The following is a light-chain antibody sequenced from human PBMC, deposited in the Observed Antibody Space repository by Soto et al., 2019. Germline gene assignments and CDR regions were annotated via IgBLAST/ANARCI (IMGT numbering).Light chain of an antibody. CDR3: SSYTSSTPPDV. J-gene: IGLJ1*01. Sequence: QSALTQPASVSGSPGQSITISCTGTSSDVGGYNFVSWYQQHPGKAPKLMIYDVSNRPSGVSNRFSGSKSGNTASLTISGLQAEDEADYYCSSYTSSTPPDVFGPGTKLTVL. CDR2: DVS. V-gene: IGLV2-14*01. CDR1: SSDVGGYNF.